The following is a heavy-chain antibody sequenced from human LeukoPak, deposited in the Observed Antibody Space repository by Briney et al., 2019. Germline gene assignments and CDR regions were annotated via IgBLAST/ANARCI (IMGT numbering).Heavy chain of an antibody. J-gene: IGHJ3*01. CDR3: ARHSMYGGNTFGAFDF. Sequence: PGRSLRLSCAASGFTFSSYAMHWVRQAPGKGLEWVAVISYDGSNKYYADSVKGRFTISRDNSKNTLYLQMNSLRAEDTAVYYCARHSMYGGNTFGAFDFWGQGTMVTVSS. CDR2: ISYDGSNK. V-gene: IGHV3-30-3*01. CDR1: GFTFSSYA. D-gene: IGHD4-23*01.